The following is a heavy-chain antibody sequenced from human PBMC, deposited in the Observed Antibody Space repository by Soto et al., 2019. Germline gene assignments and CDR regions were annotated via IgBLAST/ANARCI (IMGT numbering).Heavy chain of an antibody. Sequence: EVQLVESGGGLVQPGGSLRLSCAASGFTFSTYWMTWVRRPPGKGLEWVANLDQDGSERYYVDSVRGRFTISRDNAKNSLYLQMNSLRGEDTAVYYCVCGGNFFVYWGQGTLVTVSP. CDR1: GFTFSTYW. D-gene: IGHD3-16*01. J-gene: IGHJ4*02. CDR2: LDQDGSER. CDR3: VCGGNFFVY. V-gene: IGHV3-7*01.